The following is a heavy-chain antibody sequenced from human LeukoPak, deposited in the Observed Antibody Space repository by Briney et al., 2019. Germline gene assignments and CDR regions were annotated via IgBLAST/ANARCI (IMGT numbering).Heavy chain of an antibody. CDR2: IYYSGST. CDR1: GGSISSYY. Sequence: SETLSLTCTVSGGSISSYYWSWIRQPPGKGLEWIGYIYYSGSTNYNPSLKSRVTISVDTSKNQFSLKLSSVTAADTAVYYCARSTKYCSGGSCYYYYYGMDVWGQGTTVTVS. V-gene: IGHV4-59*08. D-gene: IGHD2-15*01. CDR3: ARSTKYCSGGSCYYYYYGMDV. J-gene: IGHJ6*02.